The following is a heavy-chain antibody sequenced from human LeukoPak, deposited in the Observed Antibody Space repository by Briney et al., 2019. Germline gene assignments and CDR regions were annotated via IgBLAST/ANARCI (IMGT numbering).Heavy chain of an antibody. CDR3: AKDLWKGHMISFGGVMTEGF. D-gene: IGHD3-16*01. CDR1: GFTFSTYA. V-gene: IGHV3-23*01. Sequence: PGGSLRLSCAASGFTFSTYAMSWVRQAPGKGLEWVSGISGSGGTTYYADSVKGRVTISRDNSKNTLYLQMNSLRAEDTAVYYCAKDLWKGHMISFGGVMTEGFWGQGTLVTVSS. CDR2: ISGSGGTT. J-gene: IGHJ4*02.